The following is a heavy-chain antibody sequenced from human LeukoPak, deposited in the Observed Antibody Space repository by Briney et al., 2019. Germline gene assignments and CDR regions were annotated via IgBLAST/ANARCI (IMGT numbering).Heavy chain of an antibody. Sequence: PSETLSLTCAVSGGSMRDYYWSWIRQPPGKGLEWIGNIYYSGSTNYNPSLKSRVTISVDTSKNQFSLKVRSVTAADTAVYYCARGFGYYDVLTAFWSQGTLVTVSS. D-gene: IGHD3-9*01. J-gene: IGHJ4*02. CDR2: IYYSGST. CDR3: ARGFGYYDVLTAF. CDR1: GGSMRDYY. V-gene: IGHV4-59*01.